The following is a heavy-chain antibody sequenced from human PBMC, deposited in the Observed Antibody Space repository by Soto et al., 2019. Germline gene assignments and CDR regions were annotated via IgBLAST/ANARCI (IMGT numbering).Heavy chain of an antibody. J-gene: IGHJ6*02. V-gene: IGHV4-39*01. D-gene: IGHD4-17*01. CDR2: IYYSGSP. CDR1: GASVTSSTYY. CDR3: ANDYGDYKSYYGMDV. Sequence: QLQLQESGPGLVKPSETLSLTCTVSGASVTSSTYYWGWIRQPPGKGLEWIGSIYYSGSPYYNPSLRSRVTRSVDTSKNQVSLKLTSVTAADTAVYYCANDYGDYKSYYGMDVWGQGTTVTVSS.